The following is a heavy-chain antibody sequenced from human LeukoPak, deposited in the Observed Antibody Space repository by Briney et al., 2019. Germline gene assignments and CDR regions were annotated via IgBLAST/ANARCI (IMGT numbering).Heavy chain of an antibody. J-gene: IGHJ3*02. CDR1: SGSITSYF. Sequence: PSETLSLTCTVSSGSITSYFWSWIRQPPGKGLEWIGYISYSASTNYNPSLKSRVTISIDTSKKHFSLKLSSVTAADTAVYYCARASYNPSTFDIWGQGTMVTVSS. CDR2: ISYSAST. V-gene: IGHV4-59*01. CDR3: ARASYNPSTFDI. D-gene: IGHD5-24*01.